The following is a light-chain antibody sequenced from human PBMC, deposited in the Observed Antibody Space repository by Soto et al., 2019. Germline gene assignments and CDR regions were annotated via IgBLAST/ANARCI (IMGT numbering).Light chain of an antibody. CDR3: QQSYSTPYT. J-gene: IGKJ2*01. CDR2: AAS. V-gene: IGKV1-39*01. CDR1: QSISSY. Sequence: DIQMTQSPSSLSAFVGDRVTITCRASQSISSYLNWYQQKPGKAPKLLIYAASSLQSGVPSRFSGNGSGTDFTLTISSLQPEDFATYYCQQSYSTPYTFGQGTKLEIQ.